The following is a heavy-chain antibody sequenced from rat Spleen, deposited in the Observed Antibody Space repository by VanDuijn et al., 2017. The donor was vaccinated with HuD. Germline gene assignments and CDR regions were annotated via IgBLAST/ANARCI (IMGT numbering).Heavy chain of an antibody. Sequence: QVQLKESGPGLVQPSQTLSLTCTVSGFSLNNYGVIWVRQSPGQGLEWMGGIWGDGSTKYNSALKSRLSISRDTSKSQVFLKMNSLQTDDTGTYYCTIHPRYWGQGVMVTVSS. CDR2: IWGDGST. V-gene: IGHV2-13*01. CDR1: GFSLNNYG. D-gene: IGHD3-1*01. CDR3: TIHPRY. J-gene: IGHJ2*01.